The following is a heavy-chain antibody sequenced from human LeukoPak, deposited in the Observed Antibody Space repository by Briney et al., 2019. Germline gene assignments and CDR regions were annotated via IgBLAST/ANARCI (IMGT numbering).Heavy chain of an antibody. CDR1: GFTFSSYA. CDR3: AQLLDDNPIRWYFGL. D-gene: IGHD1-14*01. CDR2: ISESGDTP. Sequence: PGGSLRLSCTASGFTFSSYALSWVRQAPGKGLVWVSSISESGDTPYYADSVKGLFTISRDNSKNTLYLQMSSLRVEDTAVYYCAQLLDDNPIRWYFGLWGRGTLVTVSS. V-gene: IGHV3-23*01. J-gene: IGHJ2*01.